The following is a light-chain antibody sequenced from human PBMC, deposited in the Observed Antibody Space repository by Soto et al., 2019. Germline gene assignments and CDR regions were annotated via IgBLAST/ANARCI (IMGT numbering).Light chain of an antibody. CDR2: EVS. V-gene: IGLV2-14*01. Sequence: QSVLAQPASVSGSPGQSITISCTGTSSDVGGYNFVSWYQQHPGTAPKLMIYEVSNRPSGVSNRFSGSKSANTASLTISGLQAADEADYYCNSYTSSNTYAFGTGTKVTVL. CDR3: NSYTSSNTYA. J-gene: IGLJ1*01. CDR1: SSDVGGYNF.